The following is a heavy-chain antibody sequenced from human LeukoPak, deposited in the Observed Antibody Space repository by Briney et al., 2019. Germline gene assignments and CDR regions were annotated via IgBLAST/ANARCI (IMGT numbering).Heavy chain of an antibody. Sequence: SQTLSLTCALSGGSLSISGAGWEWTRQPRRGGIEWQVSTFYKSNCYNYYAVSLKSRIAINPDTAKNQFSLQLNSVTPDDTGVYYCVRDAGPAPLFDLWGQGTLITVSS. CDR3: VRDAGPAPLFDL. CDR1: GGSLSISGAG. CDR2: TFYKSNCYN. V-gene: IGHV6-1*01. J-gene: IGHJ5*02. D-gene: IGHD6-13*01.